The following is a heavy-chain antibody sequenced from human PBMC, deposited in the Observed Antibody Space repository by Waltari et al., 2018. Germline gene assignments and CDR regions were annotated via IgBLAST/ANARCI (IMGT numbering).Heavy chain of an antibody. CDR1: GFTFSSYA. Sequence: QVQLVESGGGVVQPGRSLRLSCAACGFTFSSYAMHWVRQAPGKGLEWVAVISYDGSNKYYADSVKGRFTISRDNSKNTLYLQMNSLRAEDTAVYYCARSGSYSDYFDYWGQGTLVTVSS. J-gene: IGHJ4*02. V-gene: IGHV3-30-3*01. CDR3: ARSGSYSDYFDY. D-gene: IGHD1-26*01. CDR2: ISYDGSNK.